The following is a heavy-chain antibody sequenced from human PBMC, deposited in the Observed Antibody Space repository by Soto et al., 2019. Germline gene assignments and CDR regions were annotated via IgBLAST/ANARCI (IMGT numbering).Heavy chain of an antibody. D-gene: IGHD7-27*01. CDR3: ARAPWGSRYGMDV. J-gene: IGHJ6*02. CDR2: SYYSGST. Sequence: SETLSLTCAVSGSSIISTSHAWSWIRQPPGKGLEWIGYSYYSGSTYVNPSLKSRVSISVDASKNQLSLMMWSVTAADTAVYYCARAPWGSRYGMDVWGQGTTVTVSS. CDR1: GSSIISTSHA. V-gene: IGHV4-30-2*01.